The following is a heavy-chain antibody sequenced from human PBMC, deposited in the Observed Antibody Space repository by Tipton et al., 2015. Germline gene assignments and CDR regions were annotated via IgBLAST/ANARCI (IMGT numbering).Heavy chain of an antibody. CDR2: VVYRGGT. Sequence: TLSLTCNVSGDSISNSHNFWSWIRQSPGKGLEWIGSVVYRGGTYYSPLLKSRVTISIDAAQNHISLKMTSVTAADTAVYFCARVGRVDGVLLFDSWGQGALVAVSS. CDR1: GDSISNSHNF. V-gene: IGHV4-39*02. J-gene: IGHJ4*02. D-gene: IGHD2-8*01. CDR3: ARVGRVDGVLLFDS.